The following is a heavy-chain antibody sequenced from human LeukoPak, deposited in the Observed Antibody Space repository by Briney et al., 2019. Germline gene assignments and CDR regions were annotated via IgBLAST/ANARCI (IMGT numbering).Heavy chain of an antibody. CDR3: ASLSVADRGAFDY. J-gene: IGHJ4*02. CDR2: IYYSGIT. D-gene: IGHD6-19*01. CDR1: GGSISSYY. V-gene: IGHV4-59*08. Sequence: SETLSLTCTVSGGSISSYYWSWIRQPPGKGLEWIGYIYYSGITNYNPSLNSRLTISIDTSKNQFSLKLSSVTAADTAVYYCASLSVADRGAFDYWGQGTLVTVSS.